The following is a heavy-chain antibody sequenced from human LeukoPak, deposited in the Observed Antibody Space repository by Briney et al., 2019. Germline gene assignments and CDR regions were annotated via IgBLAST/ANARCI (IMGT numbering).Heavy chain of an antibody. CDR3: ARWWSLGFDP. J-gene: IGHJ5*02. V-gene: IGHV3-23*01. CDR2: ISGSGGST. Sequence: PGGSLRLSCAASGFTFSSYAMSWVRQAPGKGLEWVSAISGSGGSTYYADSVKGRFTISRDNAKNSLYLQMNSLRAEDTAVYYCARWWSLGFDPWGQGTLVTVSS. D-gene: IGHD2-15*01. CDR1: GFTFSSYA.